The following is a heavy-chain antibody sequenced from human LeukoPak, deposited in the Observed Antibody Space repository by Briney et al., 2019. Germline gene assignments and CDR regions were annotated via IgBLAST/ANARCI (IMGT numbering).Heavy chain of an antibody. V-gene: IGHV4-59*01. CDR1: GGSISNYY. Sequence: PSETLSLTCTVSGGSISNYYWIWIRQPPGKGLEWTGYIYYSGSTSYNSSLKSRVIISSDPSRNELSLKLSSVTAADAAVYYCARGDYYGSGSYPYYFDYWGQGTLVTVSS. J-gene: IGHJ4*02. D-gene: IGHD3-10*01. CDR3: ARGDYYGSGSYPYYFDY. CDR2: IYYSGST.